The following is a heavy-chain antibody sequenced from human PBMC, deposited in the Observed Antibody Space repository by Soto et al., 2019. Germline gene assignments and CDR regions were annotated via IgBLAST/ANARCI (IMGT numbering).Heavy chain of an antibody. CDR3: ARVVWDGYNGPGNYYFDY. V-gene: IGHV4-59*01. J-gene: IGHJ4*02. CDR2: IYYSGST. Sequence: PSETLSLTCTVSGGSISSYYWSWIRQPPGKGLEWIGYIYYSGSTNYNPSLKSRVTISVDTSKNQFSLKLSSVTAADTAVYYCARVVWDGYNGPGNYYFDYWGQGTLVTVSS. D-gene: IGHD3-10*01. CDR1: GGSISSYY.